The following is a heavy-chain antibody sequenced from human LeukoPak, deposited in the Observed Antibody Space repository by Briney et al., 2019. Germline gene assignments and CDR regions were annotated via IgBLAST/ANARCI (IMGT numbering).Heavy chain of an antibody. CDR3: ARHENIVVVAAATALDY. J-gene: IGHJ4*02. CDR1: GGSISSSSHF. V-gene: IGHV4-39*01. CDR2: SYYSGNT. Sequence: SETLSLTCSVSGGSISSSSHFWGWIRQPPGKGLEWIGSSYYSGNTYYNPSLKSRVTMSVDTSKNHFSLKVTSVTAADTAMYYCARHENIVVVAAATALDYWGQGTLVTVSS. D-gene: IGHD2-15*01.